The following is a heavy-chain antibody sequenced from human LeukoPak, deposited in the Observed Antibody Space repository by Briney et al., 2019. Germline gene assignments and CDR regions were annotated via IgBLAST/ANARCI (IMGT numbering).Heavy chain of an antibody. CDR3: PRGRLGYCSSTSCLSPDY. V-gene: IGHV3-30*11. CDR1: GFTFTSYA. Sequence: GGSLRLSCAAAGFTFTSYAMHWVRHAPGDGLERLTDISYFGNNKYYADFVKCRFTISRDNSQHTLYLQMNSLRPEDTAVYSCPRGRLGYCSSTSCLSPDYWGQGNLVTVSS. J-gene: IGHJ4*02. D-gene: IGHD2-2*01. CDR2: ISYFGNNK.